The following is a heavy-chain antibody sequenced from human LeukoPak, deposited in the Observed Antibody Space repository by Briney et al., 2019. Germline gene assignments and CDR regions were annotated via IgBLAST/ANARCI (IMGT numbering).Heavy chain of an antibody. V-gene: IGHV4-4*02. J-gene: IGHJ6*02. CDR2: MYLSGTT. Sequence: PSETLSLTCTVSGDSINSLDLWSWVRQPPGKGLEWIGEMYLSGTTHSNPSVKSRVTISIDKSKNQFSLKLSSVTAADTAVYYCARDCSSTSCYLLGNYYYGMDVWGQGTTVTVSS. CDR1: GDSINSLDL. D-gene: IGHD2-2*01. CDR3: ARDCSSTSCYLLGNYYYGMDV.